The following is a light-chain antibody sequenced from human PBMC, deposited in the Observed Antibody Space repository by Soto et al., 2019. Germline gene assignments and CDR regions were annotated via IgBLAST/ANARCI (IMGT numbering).Light chain of an antibody. CDR1: SSNIGNGA. V-gene: IGLV1-36*01. CDR3: AAWDDSLNGVV. Sequence: QSVLTQPPSVSEAPRQRVTISCSGSSSNIGNGAVNWYQQHPGKAPKLLIYYDDLLPSGVSDRFSGSKSGTSASLAISGLQSEDEADYYCAAWDDSLNGVVFGGGTKLTVL. CDR2: YDD. J-gene: IGLJ2*01.